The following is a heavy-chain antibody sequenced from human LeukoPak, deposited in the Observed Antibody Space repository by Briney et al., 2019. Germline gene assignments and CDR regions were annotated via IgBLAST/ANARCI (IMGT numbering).Heavy chain of an antibody. V-gene: IGHV1-2*02. CDR2: INPNSGGT. CDR3: ARDGSLRAYYYGSGSYYRFDY. D-gene: IGHD3-10*01. CDR1: GYTFTGYY. Sequence: ASVKVSCKASGYTFTGYYMHWVRHAPGQGLEWMGWINPNSGGTNYAQKFQGRVTMTRDTSISTAYMELSRLRSDDTAVYYCARDGSLRAYYYGSGSYYRFDYWGQGTLVTVSS. J-gene: IGHJ4*02.